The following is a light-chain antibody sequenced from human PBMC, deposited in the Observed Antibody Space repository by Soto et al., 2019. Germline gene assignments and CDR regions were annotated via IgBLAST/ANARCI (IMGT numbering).Light chain of an antibody. CDR3: QQHNKWPLT. CDR1: QSVSSD. Sequence: EIVMTQSPATLSVSPGERATLSCRASQSVSSDLAWYQEKPGQAPRLLIYGASTRATGIPARFSGSGSGTDFTLTIASLQSEDFAVXYCQQHNKWPLTFGGGTKV. CDR2: GAS. V-gene: IGKV3-15*01. J-gene: IGKJ4*01.